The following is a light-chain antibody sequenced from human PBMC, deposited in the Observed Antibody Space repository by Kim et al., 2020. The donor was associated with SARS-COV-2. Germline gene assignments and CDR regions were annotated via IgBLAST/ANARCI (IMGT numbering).Light chain of an antibody. CDR2: EDD. CDR3: QSYNRDNVI. CDR1: RGSIDDNY. J-gene: IGLJ2*01. V-gene: IGLV6-57*03. Sequence: GKTVTISCTRSRGSIDDNYVQWYLQRPGGVPTTVIYEDDQRPSGVSDRFSGSIDNSSNSASLTISGLRTEDEADYYCQSYNRDNVIFGGGTQLTVL.